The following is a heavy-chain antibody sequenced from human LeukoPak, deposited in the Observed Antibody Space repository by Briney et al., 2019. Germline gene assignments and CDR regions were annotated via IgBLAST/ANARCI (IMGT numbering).Heavy chain of an antibody. J-gene: IGHJ4*02. CDR2: INAGNGNT. CDR3: ARDPSFRQQLAHFDY. Sequence: GASVKVSRKASGYTFTSYAMHWVRQAPGQRLEWMGWINAGNGNTKYSQKFQGRVTITRDTSASTAYMELSSLRSEDTAVYYCARDPSFRQQLAHFDYWGQGTLVTVSS. D-gene: IGHD6-13*01. CDR1: GYTFTSYA. V-gene: IGHV1-3*01.